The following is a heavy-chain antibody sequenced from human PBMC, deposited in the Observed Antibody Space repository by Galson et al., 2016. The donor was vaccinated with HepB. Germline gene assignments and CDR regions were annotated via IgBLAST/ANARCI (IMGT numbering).Heavy chain of an antibody. D-gene: IGHD1-7*01. V-gene: IGHV3-7*01. CDR2: IKQGGSQT. Sequence: SLRLSCAASGFTFRNFWMSWVRQDPGKGLEWVANIKQGGSQTYYVDSVKGRFTISRDDAKNSLYLQMNSLRPEDSAVYYCTRWNFAHSEWGQGTLVTVSS. CDR3: TRWNFAHSE. CDR1: GFTFRNFW. J-gene: IGHJ4*02.